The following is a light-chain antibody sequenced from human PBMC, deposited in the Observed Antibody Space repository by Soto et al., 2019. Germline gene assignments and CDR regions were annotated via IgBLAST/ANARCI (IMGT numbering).Light chain of an antibody. CDR1: SSNIGSSA. CDR3: AARDDSLNGVV. V-gene: IGLV1-44*01. J-gene: IGLJ2*01. Sequence: QSVLTQPPSASGTPGQSGTISCSGSSSNIGSSAVNWYQQLPGTAPKLLIYSNNQRPSGVPDRFSGSKSGTSASLAISGLQSEDEADYYCAARDDSLNGVVFGGGTQLTVL. CDR2: SNN.